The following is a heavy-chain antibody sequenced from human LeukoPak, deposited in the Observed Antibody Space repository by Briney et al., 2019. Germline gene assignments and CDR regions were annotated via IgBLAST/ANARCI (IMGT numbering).Heavy chain of an antibody. CDR3: ARADQLLPRYDY. CDR2: ISYDGSNK. D-gene: IGHD2-2*01. J-gene: IGHJ4*02. CDR1: GFTFSSYA. Sequence: GGSLRLSCAASGFTFSSYAMHWVRQAPGKGLEWVAVISYDGSNKYYADSVKGRFTISRDNSKNTLYLQMNSLRAEDAAVYYCARADQLLPRYDYWGQGTLVTVSS. V-gene: IGHV3-30*01.